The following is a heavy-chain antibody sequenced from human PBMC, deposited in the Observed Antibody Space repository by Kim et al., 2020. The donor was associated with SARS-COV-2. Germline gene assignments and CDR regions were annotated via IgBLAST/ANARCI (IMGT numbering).Heavy chain of an antibody. D-gene: IGHD5-12*01. V-gene: IGHV4-59*13. CDR3: ARTRGYSGYDYPFYYYSGMDV. J-gene: IGHJ6*02. Sequence: SETLSLTCTVSGGSISSYYWSWIRQPPGKGLEWIGYIYYSGSTNYNPSLKSRVTISVDTSKNQFSLKLSSVTAADTAVYYCARTRGYSGYDYPFYYYSGMDVWGQGTTVTVSS. CDR1: GGSISSYY. CDR2: IYYSGST.